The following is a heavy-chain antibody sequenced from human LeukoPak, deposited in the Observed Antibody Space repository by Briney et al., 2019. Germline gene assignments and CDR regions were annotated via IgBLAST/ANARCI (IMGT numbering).Heavy chain of an antibody. D-gene: IGHD3-9*01. J-gene: IGHJ6*02. CDR1: GDSVSSNSAA. Sequence: SQTLSLTCAISGDSVSSNSAAWNWIRQSPSRGLEWLGRTYYRSKWYNDYAVSVKSRITINPDTSKNQFSLQLNSVTPEDAAVYYCARSLYAILTGFYYYYGMDVWGQGTTVTVSS. CDR2: TYYRSKWYN. CDR3: ARSLYAILTGFYYYYGMDV. V-gene: IGHV6-1*01.